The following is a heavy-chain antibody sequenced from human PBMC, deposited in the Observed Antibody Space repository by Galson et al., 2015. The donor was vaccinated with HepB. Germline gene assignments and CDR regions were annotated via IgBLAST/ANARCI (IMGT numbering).Heavy chain of an antibody. Sequence: SVKVSCKASGYRFTTYGISWVRQAPGQGLEWMGWISVRNGDTKFAQNMEDRITMTTDTSTNTAYMELRSLRSDDTAVYYCAREGVYGDYVGFVQYFGVDVWGQGTTVIVSS. J-gene: IGHJ6*02. V-gene: IGHV1-18*04. CDR3: AREGVYGDYVGFVQYFGVDV. CDR2: ISVRNGDT. D-gene: IGHD4-17*01. CDR1: GYRFTTYG.